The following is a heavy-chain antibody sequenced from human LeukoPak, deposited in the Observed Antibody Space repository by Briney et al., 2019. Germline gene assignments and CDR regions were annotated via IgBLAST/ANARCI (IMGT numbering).Heavy chain of an antibody. Sequence: PGGSLRLSCAASGFTFSNYWMHWGRQAPGKGLVLVSSINSDGSTTSYADSVKGRFTISRDNAKKTLYLQMNSLRAADTAVYYCARGGITSMDGCWGQGTLVTVSS. J-gene: IGHJ4*02. D-gene: IGHD5-18*01. CDR2: INSDGSTT. V-gene: IGHV3-74*01. CDR3: ARGGITSMDGC. CDR1: GFTFSNYW.